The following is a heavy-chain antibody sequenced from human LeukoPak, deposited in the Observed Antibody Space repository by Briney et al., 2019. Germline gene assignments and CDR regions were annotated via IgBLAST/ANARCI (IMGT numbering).Heavy chain of an antibody. Sequence: PSETLSLTCSVSGGSISGYYWSWIRQPPGKGLEWIGYIFHTGSTNYNPSLKSRVTMSVDTSKNQVSLRLSSVTAADTAVYYCAKIRSGGGSFDVWGQGAMVTVSS. CDR2: IFHTGST. V-gene: IGHV4-59*01. J-gene: IGHJ3*01. CDR1: GGSISGYY. D-gene: IGHD4-23*01. CDR3: AKIRSGGGSFDV.